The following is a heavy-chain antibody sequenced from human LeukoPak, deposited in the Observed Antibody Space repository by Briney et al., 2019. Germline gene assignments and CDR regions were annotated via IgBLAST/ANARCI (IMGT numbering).Heavy chain of an antibody. CDR1: GFTFSTYG. CDR3: AREGSYYFDY. V-gene: IGHV3-30*03. CDR2: ISYDGSTK. Sequence: GGSLRLSCAASGFTFSTYGMHWVRQAPGKGLEWVAVISYDGSTKYYADSVKGRFTISRDNSKNTLYLQMNSLRPEDTAVYYCAREGSYYFDYWGQGTLVTVSS. J-gene: IGHJ4*02.